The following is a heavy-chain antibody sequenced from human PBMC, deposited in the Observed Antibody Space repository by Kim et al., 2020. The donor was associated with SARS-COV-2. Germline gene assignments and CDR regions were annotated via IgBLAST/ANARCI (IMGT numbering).Heavy chain of an antibody. D-gene: IGHD1-26*01. Sequence: GGSLRLSCAASDFIFRNYEMNWVRLAPGKGLEWVAYINYIGETKHYADSVKGRFTVSRDNAKNSLYLQMNSLRAEDTAIYYCARKSYIAYYQYHYSGMDVWGPGTTVTVSS. J-gene: IGHJ6*02. CDR3: ARKSYIAYYQYHYSGMDV. CDR1: DFIFRNYE. V-gene: IGHV3-48*03. CDR2: INYIGETK.